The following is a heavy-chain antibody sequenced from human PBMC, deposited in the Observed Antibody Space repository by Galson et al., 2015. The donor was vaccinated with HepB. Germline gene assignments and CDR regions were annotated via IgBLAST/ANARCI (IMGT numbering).Heavy chain of an antibody. CDR1: GGSISSSSYY. Sequence: LSLTCTVSGGSISSSSYYWGWIRQPPGKGLEWIGSIYYSGSTYYNPSLKSRVTISVDTSKNQFSLKLSSVTAADTAVYYCARHPITMVRGVTPWGQGTLVTVSS. J-gene: IGHJ5*02. CDR3: ARHPITMVRGVTP. D-gene: IGHD3-10*01. V-gene: IGHV4-39*01. CDR2: IYYSGST.